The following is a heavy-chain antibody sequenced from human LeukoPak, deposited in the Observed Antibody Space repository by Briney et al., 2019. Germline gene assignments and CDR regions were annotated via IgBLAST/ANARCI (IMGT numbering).Heavy chain of an antibody. J-gene: IGHJ5*02. V-gene: IGHV3-33*01. CDR2: IWYDGSNK. D-gene: IGHD6-13*01. Sequence: GRSLRLSCAASGFTFSSYGMHWVRQAPGKGLEWVAVIWYDGSNKYYADSVKGRFTISRDNSKNTLYLQMNSLGAEDTAVYYCARDGSMMGAGAGTSWWFDPWGQGTLVTVSS. CDR3: ARDGSMMGAGAGTSWWFDP. CDR1: GFTFSSYG.